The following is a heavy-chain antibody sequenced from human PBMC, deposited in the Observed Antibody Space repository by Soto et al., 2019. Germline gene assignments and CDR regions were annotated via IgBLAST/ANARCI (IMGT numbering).Heavy chain of an antibody. CDR3: ARHDGHSGSLIGY. Sequence: SETLSLTCLVSGDSISSFSDYWAWIRQPPGKGLEWIASIESSGPTFYNPSLKSRVPISLDTSKNEFSLKVNSVTAADAAVYYCARHDGHSGSLIGYWGQGTLVTVSS. J-gene: IGHJ4*02. CDR2: IESSGPT. CDR1: GDSISSFSDY. D-gene: IGHD1-26*01. V-gene: IGHV4-39*01.